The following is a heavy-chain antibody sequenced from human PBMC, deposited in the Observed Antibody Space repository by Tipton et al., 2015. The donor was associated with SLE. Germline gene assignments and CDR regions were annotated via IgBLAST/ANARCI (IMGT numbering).Heavy chain of an antibody. CDR3: ARGRYCSGGSCQYYFDY. CDR2: INSDGSST. Sequence: SLRLSCAASGFTFSGYPMHWVRQAPGKGLVWVSRINSDGSSTSYADSVKGRFTISRDNSKNTLYLQMNSLRAEDTAVYYCARGRYCSGGSCQYYFDYWGQGTLVTVSS. V-gene: IGHV3-74*01. CDR1: GFTFSGYP. J-gene: IGHJ4*02. D-gene: IGHD2-15*01.